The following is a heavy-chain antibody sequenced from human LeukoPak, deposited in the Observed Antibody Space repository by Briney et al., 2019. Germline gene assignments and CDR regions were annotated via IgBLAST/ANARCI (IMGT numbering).Heavy chain of an antibody. D-gene: IGHD5-12*01. CDR3: ARDQGPSGYDLGY. J-gene: IGHJ4*02. V-gene: IGHV1-2*02. Sequence: GASVKVSCRASGYTFTSYYMHWVRQAPGQGLEWMGWINPNSGGTNYAQKFQGRVTMTRDTSISTAYMELSRLRSDDTAVYYCARDQGPSGYDLGYWGQGTLVTVSS. CDR1: GYTFTSYY. CDR2: INPNSGGT.